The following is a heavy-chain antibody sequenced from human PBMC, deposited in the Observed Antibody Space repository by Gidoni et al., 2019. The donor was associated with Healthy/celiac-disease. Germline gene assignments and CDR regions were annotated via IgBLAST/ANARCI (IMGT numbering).Heavy chain of an antibody. J-gene: IGHJ4*02. Sequence: QVQLVESGGGVVQPGRSLRLSCAASGLTFSSYGMHWVRQAPGKGLEWVAVISYDGSNKYYADSVKGRFTISRDNSKNTLYLQMNSLRAEDTAVYYCAKLSGTTWNYWGQGTLVTVSS. CDR3: AKLSGTTWNY. D-gene: IGHD1-1*01. V-gene: IGHV3-30*18. CDR1: GLTFSSYG. CDR2: ISYDGSNK.